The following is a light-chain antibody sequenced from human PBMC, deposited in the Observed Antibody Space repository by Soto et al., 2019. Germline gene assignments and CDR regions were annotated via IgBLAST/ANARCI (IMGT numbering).Light chain of an antibody. CDR1: SSDVGSYNL. CDR2: EVT. V-gene: IGLV2-14*02. J-gene: IGLJ1*01. CDR3: SSYTSSRAYV. Sequence: QSVLTQPASVSGSPGQSITISCTGTSSDVGSYNLVSWYQQHPGKAPKVMIYEVTKRPSGVSNRFSGSKSGNTASLTISGLQAEDEADYYCSSYTSSRAYVFGIGTKVTVL.